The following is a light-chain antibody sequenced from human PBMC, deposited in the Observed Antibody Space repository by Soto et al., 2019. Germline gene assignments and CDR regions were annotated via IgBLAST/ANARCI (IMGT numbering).Light chain of an antibody. CDR2: DAS. Sequence: DVEMTKSQTSVSASVGDRVTITCQASQDISNHLNWYQQKPGKAPKLLIYDASNLETGVPSRFSGSGSGTDFTFTISSLQPEDIATYYCQQYDNLALTFGGGTIVDVK. CDR1: QDISNH. J-gene: IGKJ4*01. V-gene: IGKV1-33*01. CDR3: QQYDNLALT.